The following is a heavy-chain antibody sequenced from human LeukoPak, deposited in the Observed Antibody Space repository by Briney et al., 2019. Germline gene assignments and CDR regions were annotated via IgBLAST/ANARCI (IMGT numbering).Heavy chain of an antibody. CDR3: AAGLGTSDFDY. CDR2: IKSKTDGGTT. J-gene: IGHJ4*02. Sequence: GGSLRLSCAASGFTFSNAWMSWVRQAPGKGLEWVGRIKSKTDGGTTDYAAPVKGRFTISRDDSKNTLYLQMNSLETEDTAVYYCAAGLGTSDFDYWGQGTLVTVSS. V-gene: IGHV3-15*01. CDR1: GFTFSNAW. D-gene: IGHD1-1*01.